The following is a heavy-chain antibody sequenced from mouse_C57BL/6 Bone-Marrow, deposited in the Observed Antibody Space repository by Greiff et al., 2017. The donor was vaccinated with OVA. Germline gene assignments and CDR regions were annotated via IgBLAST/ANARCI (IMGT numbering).Heavy chain of an antibody. V-gene: IGHV1-69*01. Sequence: VKLQQPGAELVMPGASVKLSCKASGYTFTSYWMHWVKQRPGQGLEWIGEIDPSDSYTNYNQKFKGKSTLTVDKSSSTAYMQLSSLTSEDSAVYYCAIHYCGSSYWYFDVWGTGTTVTVAS. CDR1: GYTFTSYW. CDR3: AIHYCGSSYWYFDV. D-gene: IGHD1-1*01. CDR2: IDPSDSYT. J-gene: IGHJ1*03.